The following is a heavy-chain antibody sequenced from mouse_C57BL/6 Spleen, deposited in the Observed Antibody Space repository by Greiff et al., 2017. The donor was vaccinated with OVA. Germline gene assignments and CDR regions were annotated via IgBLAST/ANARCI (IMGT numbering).Heavy chain of an antibody. D-gene: IGHD2-4*01. CDR3: ARGDYDLSWFAY. Sequence: QVQLKQPGAELVKPGASVKMSCKASGYTFTSYWITWVKQRPGQGLEWIGDIYPGSGSTNYNEKFKSKATLTVDTSSSTAYMQLSSLTSEDSAVYYCARGDYDLSWFAYWGQGTLVTVSA. CDR1: GYTFTSYW. V-gene: IGHV1-55*01. J-gene: IGHJ3*01. CDR2: IYPGSGST.